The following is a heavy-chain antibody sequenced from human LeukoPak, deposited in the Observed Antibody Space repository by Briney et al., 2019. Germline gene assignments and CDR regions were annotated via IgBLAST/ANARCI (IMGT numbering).Heavy chain of an antibody. J-gene: IGHJ4*02. V-gene: IGHV4-39*01. D-gene: IGHD1-26*01. Sequence: SETLSLTCTVSGGSINNALYYWAWIRQTPEQQLEWIGSVSHDGITNYSPSLGGRVSLSADTSKNQVSLYLISVTAADTAMYFCATSFSEKFYFESWGQGTLVTVSS. CDR2: VSHDGIT. CDR1: GGSINNALYY. CDR3: ATSFSEKFYFES.